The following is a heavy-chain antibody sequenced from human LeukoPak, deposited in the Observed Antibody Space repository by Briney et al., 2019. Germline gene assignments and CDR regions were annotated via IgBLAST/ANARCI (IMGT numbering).Heavy chain of an antibody. V-gene: IGHV3-30*02. CDR1: GFTFSSYG. CDR3: AKDNPVVTALFDY. Sequence: GGSLRLSCAASGFTFSSYGMHWVRQAPGKGLEWVAFIRYDGSNKYYADSLKGRFTISRDNSKNSLYLQMNSLRLEDTAVYYCAKDNPVVTALFDYWGQGTLVTVSS. CDR2: IRYDGSNK. D-gene: IGHD4-23*01. J-gene: IGHJ4*02.